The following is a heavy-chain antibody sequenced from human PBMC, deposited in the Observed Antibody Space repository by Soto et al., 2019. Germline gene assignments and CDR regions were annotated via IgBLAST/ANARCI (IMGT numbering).Heavy chain of an antibody. Sequence: PSQTLSLTCAISGDSVSSSSVTWNWIRQSPSSGLAWLGRTYYRSKWYNDYAESVKSRITINPDTSKNQFSLHLNSVTPEDTAVYYCVRLIGNSWLDFWGQGTLVTVSS. CDR3: VRLIGNSWLDF. J-gene: IGHJ5*01. CDR2: TYYRSKWYN. D-gene: IGHD1-26*01. V-gene: IGHV6-1*01. CDR1: GDSVSSSSVT.